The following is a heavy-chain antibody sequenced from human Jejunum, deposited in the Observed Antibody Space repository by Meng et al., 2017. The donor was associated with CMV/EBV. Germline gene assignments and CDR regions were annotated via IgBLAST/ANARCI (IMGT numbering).Heavy chain of an antibody. D-gene: IGHD2-21*02. Sequence: QAQLVQSGGEVKKPGASVKVSCKASGYTFTNYGITWVRQAPGQGLEWMGWINPSTAHPTYAQDFTGRFVFSLDISVNTAYLQINSLKAEDTAIYYCVRDVPDGDISLFDSWGQGTLVTVSS. CDR2: INPSTAHP. J-gene: IGHJ4*02. CDR3: VRDVPDGDISLFDS. CDR1: GYTFTNYG. V-gene: IGHV7-4-1*02.